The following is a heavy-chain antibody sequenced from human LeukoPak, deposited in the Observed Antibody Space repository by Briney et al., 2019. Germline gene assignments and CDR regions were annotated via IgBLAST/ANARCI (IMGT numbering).Heavy chain of an antibody. CDR3: ARAPLSGDSYYYGMDV. CDR1: GGSISSSSYY. CDR2: IYYSGST. D-gene: IGHD7-27*01. J-gene: IGHJ6*02. V-gene: IGHV4-39*07. Sequence: SETLSLTCTVSGGSISSSSYYWGWIRQPPGKGLEWIGSIYYSGSTYYNPSLKSRVTISVDTSKNQFSLKLSSVTAADTAVYYCARAPLSGDSYYYGMDVWGQGTTVTVSS.